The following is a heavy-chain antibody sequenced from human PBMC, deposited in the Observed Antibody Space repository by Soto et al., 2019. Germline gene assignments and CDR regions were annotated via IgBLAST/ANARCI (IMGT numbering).Heavy chain of an antibody. Sequence: ASVKVSCKASGYTFTSYAMHWVRQAPGQRLEWKGWINAGNGNTKYSQKFQGRVTITRDTSASTAYMELSSLRSEDTAVYYCARGNSSGWYYYYYGMDVWGQGTTVTVSS. D-gene: IGHD6-19*01. CDR3: ARGNSSGWYYYYYGMDV. J-gene: IGHJ6*02. CDR2: INAGNGNT. CDR1: GYTFTSYA. V-gene: IGHV1-3*01.